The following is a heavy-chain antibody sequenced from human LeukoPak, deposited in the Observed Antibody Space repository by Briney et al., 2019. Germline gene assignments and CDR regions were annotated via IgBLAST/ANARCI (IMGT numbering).Heavy chain of an antibody. D-gene: IGHD5-18*01. CDR1: GFTVKIKG. J-gene: IGHJ4*02. CDR3: AMGYKSAYSWDY. Sequence: RGLTLRLWGGAEGFTVKIKGVDGVSQATGKGMVWFSRINEDGSPTNYADSVKGLSTIFIDNANNTLYLQMNSLRAEDTAVYYCAMGYKSAYSWDYWGQGTLVTVSS. CDR2: INEDGSPT. V-gene: IGHV3-74*01.